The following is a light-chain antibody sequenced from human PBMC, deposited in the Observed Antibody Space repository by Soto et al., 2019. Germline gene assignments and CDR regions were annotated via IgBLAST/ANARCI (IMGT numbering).Light chain of an antibody. CDR1: RSNIGTNP. Sequence: QSVLTQPPSASGTPGQRVTISCSGRRSNIGTNPVNWYQHIPGTAPRLLIHTDSHRPSGVPDRFSGSKSGTSASLAISGLRSEDEADYYCATWDDSLSGVVFGGGTKLTVL. CDR2: TDS. V-gene: IGLV1-47*02. CDR3: ATWDDSLSGVV. J-gene: IGLJ2*01.